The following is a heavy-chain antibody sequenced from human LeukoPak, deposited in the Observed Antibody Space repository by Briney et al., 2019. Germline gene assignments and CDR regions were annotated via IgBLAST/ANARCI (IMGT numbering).Heavy chain of an antibody. CDR3: ATDGLLWFGELEIYYFDY. D-gene: IGHD3-10*01. J-gene: IGHJ4*02. Sequence: GGSLRLSCAASGFTFSSYGMLWDRQAPGKGLEWVAVISYDGSNKYYADSVKGRFTISRDNSKNTLYLQMNSLRAEDTAEYYCATDGLLWFGELEIYYFDYWGQGTLVTVSS. CDR2: ISYDGSNK. CDR1: GFTFSSYG. V-gene: IGHV3-30*03.